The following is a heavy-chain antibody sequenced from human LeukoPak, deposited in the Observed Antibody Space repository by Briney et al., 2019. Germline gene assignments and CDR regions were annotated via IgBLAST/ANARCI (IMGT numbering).Heavy chain of an antibody. D-gene: IGHD1-1*01. CDR3: ATYMLRDNWNVHTFDS. CDR1: GGTFITYT. J-gene: IGHJ4*02. V-gene: IGHV1-69*05. Sequence: SVKVSCKASGGTFITYTINWVRQAPGQGLEWMGGIIPIFGTANYAQKFQGRVTVTTDDSTSTAFMELSSLRSEDTAVYYCATYMLRDNWNVHTFDSWGQGTLVAVSS. CDR2: IIPIFGTA.